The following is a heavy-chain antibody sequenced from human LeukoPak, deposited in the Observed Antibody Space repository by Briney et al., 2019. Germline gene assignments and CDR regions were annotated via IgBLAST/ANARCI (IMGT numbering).Heavy chain of an antibody. Sequence: SETLSLTCTVSGGSISSSSYYWGWIRQPPGKGLEWIGSIYYSGSTYYNPSLKSRVPLSVDTSKNQFSLNLSSVTAADTAVYYCARLRASKYYYGSGSYSIATNWFDPWGQGTLVTVSS. CDR2: IYYSGST. J-gene: IGHJ5*02. CDR3: ARLRASKYYYGSGSYSIATNWFDP. D-gene: IGHD3-10*01. V-gene: IGHV4-39*01. CDR1: GGSISSSSYY.